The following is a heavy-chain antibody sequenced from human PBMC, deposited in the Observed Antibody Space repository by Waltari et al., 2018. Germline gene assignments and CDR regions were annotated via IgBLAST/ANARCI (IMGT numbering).Heavy chain of an antibody. CDR3: ASSLVADLDV. J-gene: IGHJ6*04. CDR1: GFTFSSYS. D-gene: IGHD6-19*01. Sequence: EVQLVESGGGLVQPGGSLRLSCAASGFTFSSYSMNWVRQAPGKGLELVSYISSSSSTIYYADSVKGRFTISRDNAKNSLYLQMNSLRAEDTAVYYCASSLVADLDVWGKGTTVTVSS. V-gene: IGHV3-48*04. CDR2: ISSSSSTI.